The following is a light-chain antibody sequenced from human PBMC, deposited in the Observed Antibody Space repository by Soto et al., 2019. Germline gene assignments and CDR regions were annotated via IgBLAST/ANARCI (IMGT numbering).Light chain of an antibody. CDR1: SSDVGGYDY. CDR3: SSYASSSTLL. Sequence: QSALTQPASVSGSLGQSITISCTGTSSDVGGYDYVSWYQQHPGKVPKLMIYDVSSRPSGVSNRFSGSKSGNTASLTISGHQAEEEADYYCSSYASSSTLLFGGGTKLTVL. J-gene: IGLJ2*01. CDR2: DVS. V-gene: IGLV2-14*01.